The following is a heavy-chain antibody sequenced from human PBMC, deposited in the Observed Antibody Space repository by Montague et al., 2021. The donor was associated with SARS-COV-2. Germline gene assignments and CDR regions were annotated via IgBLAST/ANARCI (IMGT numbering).Heavy chain of an antibody. Sequence: SETLSLTCTVSGGSISSYYWSWIRQPPGKGLEWIGYIYYSGSTNYNPSLKSRVTISVDESRNHLSLNLRSVTAADTAMYYCALPLGGARFDPWGQGILVTVSS. CDR1: GGSISSYY. J-gene: IGHJ5*02. D-gene: IGHD1-26*01. CDR2: IYYSGST. V-gene: IGHV4-59*12. CDR3: ALPLGGARFDP.